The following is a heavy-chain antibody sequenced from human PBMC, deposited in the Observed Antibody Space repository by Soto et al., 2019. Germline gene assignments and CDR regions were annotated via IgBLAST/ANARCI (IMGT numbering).Heavy chain of an antibody. V-gene: IGHV1-69*08. CDR2: IIPIFGTG. Sequence: QVQLEQSGTEVKKPGSSVKVSCKASGGTFSTSTFTWVRQAPGQGLEWMGRIIPIFGTGDYAPKFQGRVLITADKSTSTVYMELSGLKADDTAVFFCVRDAPIGSVFSGYDAIDSWGQGTLVTVSS. CDR1: GGTFSTST. D-gene: IGHD5-12*01. J-gene: IGHJ4*02. CDR3: VRDAPIGSVFSGYDAIDS.